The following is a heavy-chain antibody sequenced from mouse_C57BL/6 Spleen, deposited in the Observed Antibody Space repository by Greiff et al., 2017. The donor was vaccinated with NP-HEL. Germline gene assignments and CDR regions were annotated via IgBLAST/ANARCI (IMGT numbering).Heavy chain of an antibody. CDR2: INPSTGGT. J-gene: IGHJ3*01. V-gene: IGHV1-42*01. Sequence: EVQLQQSGPELVKPGASVKISCKASGYSFTGYYMNWVKQSPEKSLEWIGEINPSTGGTTYNQKFKAKATLTVDKSSSTAYMQLKSLTSEDSAVYYCASPLYYGNSAWFAYWGQGTLVTVSA. CDR3: ASPLYYGNSAWFAY. D-gene: IGHD2-1*01. CDR1: GYSFTGYY.